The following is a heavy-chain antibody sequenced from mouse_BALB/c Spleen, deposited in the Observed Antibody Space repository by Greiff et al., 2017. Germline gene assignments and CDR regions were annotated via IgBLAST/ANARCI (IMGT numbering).Heavy chain of an antibody. Sequence: EVNVVESGGGLVQPGGSRKLSCAASGFTFSSFGMHWVRQAPEKGLEWVAYISSGSSTIYYADTVKGRFTISRDNPKNTLFLQMASLRSEDTAMYYCARDYYDSYYCDYWGQGTTLTVSS. V-gene: IGHV5-17*02. CDR1: GFTFSSFG. D-gene: IGHD1-1*01. J-gene: IGHJ2*01. CDR3: ARDYYDSYYCDY. CDR2: ISSGSSTI.